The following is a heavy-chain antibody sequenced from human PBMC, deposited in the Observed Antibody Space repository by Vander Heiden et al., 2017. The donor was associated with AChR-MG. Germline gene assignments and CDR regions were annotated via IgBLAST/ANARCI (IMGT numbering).Heavy chain of an antibody. V-gene: IGHV2-5*02. CDR2: IYWDDDK. CDR3: AHRGYYCSSTSCRFNWFDP. CDR1: GFSLSTSGVG. D-gene: IGHD2-2*01. Sequence: QITLKESGPTLVKPTQTLTLTCTFSGFSLSTSGVGVGWIRQPPGKALEWLALIYWDDDKRYSPSLKSRLTITKDTSKNQVVLTMTNMDPVDTATYYCAHRGYYCSSTSCRFNWFDPWGQGTLVTVSS. J-gene: IGHJ5*02.